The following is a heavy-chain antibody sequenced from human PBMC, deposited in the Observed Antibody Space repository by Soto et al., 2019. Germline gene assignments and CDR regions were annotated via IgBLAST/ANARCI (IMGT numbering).Heavy chain of an antibody. CDR2: IYPGDSET. CDR1: GNSFVTHW. D-gene: IGHD3-9*01. J-gene: IGHJ4*02. V-gene: IGHV5-51*01. CDR3: VSTINGYFEY. Sequence: WKGSGNSFVTHWIGWVRQMPGKGLEWMGIIYPGDSETKYSPSFQGQVTISADKSISTAYLQWSSLKASDTALYYCVSTINGYFEYWGQGTLVTVSS.